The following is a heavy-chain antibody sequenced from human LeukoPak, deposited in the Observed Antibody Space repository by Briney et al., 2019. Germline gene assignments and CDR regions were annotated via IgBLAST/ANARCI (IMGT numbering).Heavy chain of an antibody. D-gene: IGHD3-22*01. V-gene: IGHV3-7*01. CDR1: GFTFSSYW. Sequence: GGSLRLSCAASGFTFSSYWMSWVRQAPGKGLEWVANIKQDGSEKYYVDSVKGRFTISRDNSKNTLYLQMNSLRAEDTAVYYCARDTGRVTMIVVVITLDYWGQGTLVTVSS. CDR3: ARDTGRVTMIVVVITLDY. J-gene: IGHJ4*02. CDR2: IKQDGSEK.